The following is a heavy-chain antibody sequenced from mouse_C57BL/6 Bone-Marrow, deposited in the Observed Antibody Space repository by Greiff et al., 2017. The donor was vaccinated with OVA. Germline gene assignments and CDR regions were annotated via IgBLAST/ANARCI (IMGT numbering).Heavy chain of an antibody. CDR1: GYTFTSYW. D-gene: IGHD2-1*01. CDR3: AREGDGNYDFDY. CDR2: IYPGSGST. Sequence: VQLQQPGAELVKPGASVKMSCKASGYTFTSYWITWVKQRPGQGLEWIGDIYPGSGSTTYNEKFKSKATLTVDTSSSTAYMQLSSLTSEDSAVYYCAREGDGNYDFDYWGQGTTLTVAS. V-gene: IGHV1-55*01. J-gene: IGHJ2*01.